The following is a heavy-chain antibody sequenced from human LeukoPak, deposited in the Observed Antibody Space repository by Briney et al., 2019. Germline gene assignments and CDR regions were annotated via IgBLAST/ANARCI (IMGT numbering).Heavy chain of an antibody. CDR2: FSGSGGSP. V-gene: IGHV3-23*01. J-gene: IGHJ4*02. CDR1: GFTFSSYA. CDR3: AKSGLNRFDY. D-gene: IGHD2-15*01. Sequence: PGGSLRLSCAASGFTFSSYAMSWVRQAPGKWLEWVSAFSGSGGSPYYADSVEGRFTISKDNSKNTLYLQMNSLRAEDTAVYYCAKSGLNRFDYWGQGTLVTVSS.